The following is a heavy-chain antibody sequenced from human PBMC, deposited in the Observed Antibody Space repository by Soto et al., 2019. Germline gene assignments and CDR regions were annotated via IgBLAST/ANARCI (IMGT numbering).Heavy chain of an antibody. Sequence: QVQLVQSGAEVKKPGASVKVSCKASGYTFTSYAMHWVLQAPVQRLEWMGWINDGNGNTKYSEKFQGRVTITRHTSARIDYMELSSMRSEDTAVYYCARRGYVDTAMVLGYWGQGTLVTVSS. CDR2: INDGNGNT. D-gene: IGHD5-18*01. CDR3: ARRGYVDTAMVLGY. J-gene: IGHJ4*02. CDR1: GYTFTSYA. V-gene: IGHV1-3*01.